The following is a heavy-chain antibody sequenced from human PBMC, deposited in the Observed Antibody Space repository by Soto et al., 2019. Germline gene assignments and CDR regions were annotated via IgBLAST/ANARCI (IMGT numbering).Heavy chain of an antibody. J-gene: IGHJ6*02. Sequence: GSLRLSCAASGFTFSSYGMHWVRQAPGKGLEWVAVIWYDGSNKYYADSVKGRFTISRDNSKNTLYLQMNSLRAEDTAVYYCARADYYDSSGYYYYYYYGMDVWGQGTTVTVSS. D-gene: IGHD3-22*01. CDR2: IWYDGSNK. CDR1: GFTFSSYG. V-gene: IGHV3-33*01. CDR3: ARADYYDSSGYYYYYYYGMDV.